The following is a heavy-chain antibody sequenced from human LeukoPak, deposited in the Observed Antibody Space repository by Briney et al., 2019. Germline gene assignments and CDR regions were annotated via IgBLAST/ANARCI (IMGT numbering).Heavy chain of an antibody. CDR1: GFTFSSYA. V-gene: IGHV3-23*01. D-gene: IGHD3-22*01. CDR3: AKEDTSEYYYDSSGPGIGPFDI. CDR2: ISGSGGST. J-gene: IGHJ3*02. Sequence: PGGSLRLSCAASGFTFSSYAMSWVRQAPGKGLEWVSAISGSGGSTYYADSVKGRFTISRDNSKNTLYLQMNSLRAEDTAVYYCAKEDTSEYYYDSSGPGIGPFDIWGQGTMVTVSS.